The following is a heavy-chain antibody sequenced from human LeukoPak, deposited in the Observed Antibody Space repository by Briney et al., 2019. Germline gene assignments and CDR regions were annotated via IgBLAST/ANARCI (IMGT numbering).Heavy chain of an antibody. J-gene: IGHJ6*03. CDR2: ISYSGTT. CDR1: GGSISNFY. CDR3: ARGGGAARPNYYYYMDV. V-gene: IGHV4-59*08. D-gene: IGHD6-6*01. Sequence: PSETLSLTCTVSGGSISNFYWTWIRQSPGKGLEWIGYISYSGTTKYSPSLRSRVTMSLDTSKNQFSLKLNSVTAADTAVYYCARGGGAARPNYYYYMDVWGKGTTVTVSS.